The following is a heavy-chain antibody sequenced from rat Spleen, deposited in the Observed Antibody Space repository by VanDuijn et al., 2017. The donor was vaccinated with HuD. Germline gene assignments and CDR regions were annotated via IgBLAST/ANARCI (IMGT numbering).Heavy chain of an antibody. CDR1: GFSLTDYS. D-gene: IGHD1-11*01. J-gene: IGHJ2*01. CDR3: TRVNPYFDY. V-gene: IGHV2S63*01. Sequence: VQLKESGPGLVQPSQTLSLTCTVSGFSLTDYSVHWVRQPPGKGLEWMGIMWSGGSKAYNSALKSRPSISRDTSKSQVFLKINSLQTEDTAMYYCTRVNPYFDYWGQGVMVTVSS. CDR2: MWSGGSK.